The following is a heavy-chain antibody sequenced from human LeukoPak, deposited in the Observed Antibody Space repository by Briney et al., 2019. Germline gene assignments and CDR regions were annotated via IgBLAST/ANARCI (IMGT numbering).Heavy chain of an antibody. J-gene: IGHJ4*02. Sequence: GGSLRLSCAASGFTFSSYAMSWVRQAPGKGLEWVSAISGSGGSTYYADSVKGRFTISRDNSKNMLYLQMNSLRAEDTAVYYCAKPGLALRYYFDYWGQGTLVTVSS. V-gene: IGHV3-23*01. CDR2: ISGSGGST. CDR3: AKPGLALRYYFDY. D-gene: IGHD3/OR15-3a*01. CDR1: GFTFSSYA.